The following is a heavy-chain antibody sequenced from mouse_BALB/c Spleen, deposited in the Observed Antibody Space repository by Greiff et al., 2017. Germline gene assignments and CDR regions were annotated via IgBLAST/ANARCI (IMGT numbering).Heavy chain of an antibody. J-gene: IGHJ2*01. D-gene: IGHD2-3*01. Sequence: VQLQQPGAELVRPGASVKLSCKASGYTFTSYWINWVKQRPGQGLEWIGNIYPSDSYTNYNQKFKDKATLTVDKSSSTAYMQLSSPTSEDSAVYYCTSGDGYYSDYWGQGTTLTVSS. CDR1: GYTFTSYW. V-gene: IGHV1-69*02. CDR3: TSGDGYYSDY. CDR2: IYPSDSYT.